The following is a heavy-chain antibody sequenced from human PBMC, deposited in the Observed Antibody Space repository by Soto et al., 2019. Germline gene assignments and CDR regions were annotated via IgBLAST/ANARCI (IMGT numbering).Heavy chain of an antibody. CDR2: ISYDGTNK. CDR1: GFTFNTYG. Sequence: QVQLVESGGGEVQPGGSLTISCAASGFTFNTYGMHWVRQTPGKGLEWVAVISYDGTNKFYSDSVKGRFTISRDNFKNTLTLQMNSLRADDTAVYSCAKDLQSYGDYDYYCYGMDVWGLGTRVTVSS. CDR3: AKDLQSYGDYDYYCYGMDV. D-gene: IGHD4-17*01. J-gene: IGHJ6*02. V-gene: IGHV3-30*18.